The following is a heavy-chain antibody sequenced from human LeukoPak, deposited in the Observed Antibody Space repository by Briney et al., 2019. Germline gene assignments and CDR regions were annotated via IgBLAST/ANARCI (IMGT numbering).Heavy chain of an antibody. CDR1: GFTFSNYA. CDR2: ISGSGGST. CDR3: ARDHHLDSGSPFDY. V-gene: IGHV3-23*01. J-gene: IGHJ4*02. Sequence: GGSLRLSCAASGFTFSNYAMSWVRQAPGKGLEWVSAISGSGGSTYYADSVKGRFTISRDNSKNTLYLQMNSLRADDTAVYYCARDHHLDSGSPFDYWGQGTLVTVSS. D-gene: IGHD3-10*01.